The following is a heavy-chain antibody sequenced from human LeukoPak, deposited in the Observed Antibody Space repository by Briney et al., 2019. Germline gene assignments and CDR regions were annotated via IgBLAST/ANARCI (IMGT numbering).Heavy chain of an antibody. Sequence: GGSLRLSCAASGFTFSSYAISWVRQAPGKGLEWVSAISGSGGSTYYADSVKGRFTISRDNSKNTLYLQMNSLRAEDTAVYYCAKDPFWIAVAGPLGYWGQGTLVTVSS. CDR1: GFTFSSYA. V-gene: IGHV3-23*01. CDR3: AKDPFWIAVAGPLGY. CDR2: ISGSGGST. J-gene: IGHJ4*02. D-gene: IGHD6-19*01.